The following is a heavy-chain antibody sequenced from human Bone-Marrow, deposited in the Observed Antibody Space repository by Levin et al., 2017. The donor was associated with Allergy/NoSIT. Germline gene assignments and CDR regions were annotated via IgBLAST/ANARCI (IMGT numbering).Heavy chain of an antibody. CDR3: VREPLYAASSGVFEY. CDR1: GVSLTGYD. J-gene: IGHJ4*02. V-gene: IGHV3-48*03. CDR2: IRGTGDNI. D-gene: IGHD2-15*01. Sequence: PGGSLRLSCAGSGVSLTGYDMNWVRQAPGKGLEWISYIRGTGDNIHFADSVKGRFTISRDNARRSLILQMNRLRVEDTAVYFCVREPLYAASSGVFEYWGQGAHVTVSS.